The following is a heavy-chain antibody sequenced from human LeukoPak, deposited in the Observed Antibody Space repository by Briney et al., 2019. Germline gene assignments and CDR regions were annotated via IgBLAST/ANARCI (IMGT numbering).Heavy chain of an antibody. CDR3: VRLYDFDSSGYYSGDY. CDR1: GYSFTNYW. J-gene: IGHJ4*02. CDR2: IYPSDSDT. D-gene: IGHD3-22*01. Sequence: GESLKISCKGSGYSFTNYWIGWVRQMPGKGLEWMGIIYPSDSDTRYSPSFQGQVSISVDKSISTAYLQWSSLKASDTAMYYCVRLYDFDSSGYYSGDYWGQGTLVTVSS. V-gene: IGHV5-51*01.